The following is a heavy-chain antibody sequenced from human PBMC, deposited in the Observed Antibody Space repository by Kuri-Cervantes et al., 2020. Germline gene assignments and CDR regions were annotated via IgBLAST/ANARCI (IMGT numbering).Heavy chain of an antibody. J-gene: IGHJ4*02. CDR3: ARVDTAMRFGD. D-gene: IGHD5-18*01. CDR2: ISSSGSTI. Sequence: GESLKISCAASGFTFDDYAMHWVRQAPGKGLEWVSYISSSGSTIYYADSVKGRFTISRDNAKNSLYLQMNSLRAEDTAVYYCARVDTAMRFGDWGQGTLVTVSS. V-gene: IGHV3-11*01. CDR1: GFTFDDYA.